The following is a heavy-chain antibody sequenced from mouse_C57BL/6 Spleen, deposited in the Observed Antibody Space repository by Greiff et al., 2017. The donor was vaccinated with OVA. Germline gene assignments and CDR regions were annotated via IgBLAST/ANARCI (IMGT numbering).Heavy chain of an antibody. Sequence: QVQLQQSGAELARPGASVKMSCKASGYTFTSYTMHWVKQRPGQGLEWIVYINPSSGYTKYNQKFKDKATLTADKSSSTAYMQLSSLTSEDSAVYYCARGGDSHSSMDYWGQGTSVTVSS. V-gene: IGHV1-4*01. CDR1: GYTFTSYT. J-gene: IGHJ4*01. D-gene: IGHD3-3*01. CDR2: INPSSGYT. CDR3: ARGGDSHSSMDY.